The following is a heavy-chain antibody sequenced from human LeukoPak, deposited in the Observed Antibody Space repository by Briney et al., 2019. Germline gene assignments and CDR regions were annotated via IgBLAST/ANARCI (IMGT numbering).Heavy chain of an antibody. CDR2: IYYSGST. V-gene: IGHV4-31*03. CDR1: GGSISSGGYY. Sequence: SETLSLTCTVSGGSISSGGYYWRWIRQHPGRGLEWIGYIYYSGSTYYNPSLKSRVTISVDTSKNQFSLKLSSVTAADTAVYYCARALLWFGELDVWGKGTTVTVSS. D-gene: IGHD3-10*01. CDR3: ARALLWFGELDV. J-gene: IGHJ6*04.